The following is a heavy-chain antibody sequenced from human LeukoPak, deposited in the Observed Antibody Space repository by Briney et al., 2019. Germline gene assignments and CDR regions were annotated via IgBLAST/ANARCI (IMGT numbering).Heavy chain of an antibody. D-gene: IGHD4-23*01. V-gene: IGHV3-7*01. CDR1: GFTFSSYW. Sequence: GGSLRLSCAASGFTFSSYWMSWVRQAPGKGLEWVANIKQDGSEKYYVDSVKGRFTISRDNAKNSLYLQMNSLRAEDTAVYYCARGARKGDDYGGFFDYWGQGTLVTVSS. J-gene: IGHJ4*02. CDR3: ARGARKGDDYGGFFDY. CDR2: IKQDGSEK.